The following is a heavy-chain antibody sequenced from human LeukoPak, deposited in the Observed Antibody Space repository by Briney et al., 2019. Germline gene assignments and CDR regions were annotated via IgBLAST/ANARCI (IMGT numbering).Heavy chain of an antibody. J-gene: IGHJ4*02. D-gene: IGHD6-25*01. V-gene: IGHV4-4*02. CDR3: AREGGFYRPLDY. CDR2: VHLDGRT. Sequence: KPSETLSLTCGVSGGSVSSTNWWTWIRQPPGKGLEWIGEVHLDGRTNFNPSLKSRLTMSEDLSENHVSLKLTSVTAADTAVYYCAREGGFYRPLDYSGQGTLVTVSS. CDR1: GGSVSSTNW.